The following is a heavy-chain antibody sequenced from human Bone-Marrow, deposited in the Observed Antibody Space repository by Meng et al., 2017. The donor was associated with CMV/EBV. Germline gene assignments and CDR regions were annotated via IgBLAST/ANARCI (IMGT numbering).Heavy chain of an antibody. CDR3: ARDRGARAVFSDYGMDV. J-gene: IGHJ6*02. CDR1: GGSVSSGSYC. CDR2: IYYSGST. D-gene: IGHD3-10*01. Sequence: GPLRLSCTVSGGSVSSGSYCWSWIRQTPGKGLEWNGNIYYSGSTNYNPSHKSRVTISVDTFKDQFSLKLRSVTAAATAVYYCARDRGARAVFSDYGMDVWGQGTMVTVSS. V-gene: IGHV4-61*01.